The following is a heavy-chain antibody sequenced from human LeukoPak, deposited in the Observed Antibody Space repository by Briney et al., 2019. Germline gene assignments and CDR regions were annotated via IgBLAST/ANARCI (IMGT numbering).Heavy chain of an antibody. V-gene: IGHV1-46*01. CDR1: GYIFTSYD. D-gene: IGHD2-15*01. Sequence: ASVKVSCKASGYIFTSYDINWVRQATGQGLEWMGIINPSGGSTSYAQKFQGRVTMTRDMSTSTVYMELSSLRSEDTAVYYCARVIEGYCSGGSCYVGWFDPWGQGTLVTVSS. CDR2: INPSGGST. J-gene: IGHJ5*02. CDR3: ARVIEGYCSGGSCYVGWFDP.